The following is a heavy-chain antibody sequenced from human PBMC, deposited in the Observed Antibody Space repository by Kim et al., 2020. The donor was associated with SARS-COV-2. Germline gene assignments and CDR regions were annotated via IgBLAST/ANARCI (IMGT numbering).Heavy chain of an antibody. CDR3: AREGPYGNSGYHYAFAI. V-gene: IGHV4-4*07. J-gene: IGHJ3*02. Sequence: SLKSRLTMSVDTSKNQFSLKLSSMTAADTAVYYCAREGPYGNSGYHYAFAIWGQGTMVTVSS. D-gene: IGHD3-22*01.